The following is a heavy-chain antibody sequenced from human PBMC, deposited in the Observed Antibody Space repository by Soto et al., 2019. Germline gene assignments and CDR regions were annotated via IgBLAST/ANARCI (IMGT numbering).Heavy chain of an antibody. CDR1: GFTFSSYW. Sequence: GSLRLSCAASGFTFSSYWMHWVRQAPGKGLVWVSRINSDGSSTSYADSVKGRFTISRDNAKNTLYLQMNSLRAEDTAVYYCARAWMTTVVTPYGMDVWGQGTTVTVSS. CDR3: ARAWMTTVVTPYGMDV. V-gene: IGHV3-74*01. D-gene: IGHD4-17*01. CDR2: INSDGSST. J-gene: IGHJ6*02.